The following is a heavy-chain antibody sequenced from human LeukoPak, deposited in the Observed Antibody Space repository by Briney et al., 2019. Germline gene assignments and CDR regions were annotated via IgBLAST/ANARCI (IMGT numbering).Heavy chain of an antibody. CDR3: AKHLTGSSVCIEY. Sequence: SETLSLTCTVSDGSISNYYWSWIRQPPGKGLEWIGYIYTSGSTNYNPSLKSRVTISVDTSKNQFSLKLSSVTAADTAVYYCAKHLTGSSVCIEYWGQGTLVTVSS. V-gene: IGHV4-4*09. J-gene: IGHJ4*02. D-gene: IGHD2-8*02. CDR2: IYTSGST. CDR1: DGSISNYY.